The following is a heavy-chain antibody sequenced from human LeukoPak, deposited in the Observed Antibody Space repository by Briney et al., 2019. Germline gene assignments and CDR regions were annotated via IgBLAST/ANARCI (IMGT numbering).Heavy chain of an antibody. CDR1: GFTFSGHG. CDR2: LWYDERTK. D-gene: IGHD2-21*02. V-gene: IGHV3-33*01. J-gene: IGHJ4*02. Sequence: GRSLRLSCTVSGFTFSGHGMHWVRQAPGKGLEWVAVLWYDERTKYYAESVKGRFTISRDNSKNTLYLQVNSLRAEDTAIYYCARDYCGGDCYVDYWGQGTLVTVSS. CDR3: ARDYCGGDCYVDY.